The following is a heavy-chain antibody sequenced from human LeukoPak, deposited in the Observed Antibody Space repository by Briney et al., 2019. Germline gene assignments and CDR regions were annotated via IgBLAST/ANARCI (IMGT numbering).Heavy chain of an antibody. CDR2: IWYDGSNK. J-gene: IGHJ4*02. CDR3: AKDFFPGGGWEPRYYFDY. V-gene: IGHV3-33*06. D-gene: IGHD1-26*01. CDR1: GFTYSSYG. Sequence: GGSLRLSCAASGFTYSSYGMHWVRQAPGKGLEWVAVIWYDGSNKYYAYSVKGRFTISRDNSKNTLYLQMNSLRAEDTAVYYCAKDFFPGGGWEPRYYFDYWGQGTLVTVSS.